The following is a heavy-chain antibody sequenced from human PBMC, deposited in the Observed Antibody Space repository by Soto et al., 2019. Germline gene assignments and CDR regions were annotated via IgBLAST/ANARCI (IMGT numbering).Heavy chain of an antibody. Sequence: QVQLVQSGAEVKKPGASVKVSCKASGYTFTSYGISWVRQAPGQGLEWMGWISAYNGNTNYAQKLQGRFTMTSDTSTSTAYMELRSLRSDDTAVYYCARDPGYWVPHNWFDPWGQGTLVTVSS. J-gene: IGHJ5*02. V-gene: IGHV1-18*01. CDR2: ISAYNGNT. CDR3: ARDPGYWVPHNWFDP. CDR1: GYTFTSYG. D-gene: IGHD2-15*01.